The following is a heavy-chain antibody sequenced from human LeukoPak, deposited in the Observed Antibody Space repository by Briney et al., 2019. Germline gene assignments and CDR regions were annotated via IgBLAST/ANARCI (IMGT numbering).Heavy chain of an antibody. CDR2: ISGSGDST. J-gene: IGHJ4*02. D-gene: IGHD4-17*01. CDR1: GFTVSINY. V-gene: IGHV3-23*01. CDR3: AKGVTYGYYFDS. Sequence: GGSLRLPCAASGFTVSINYMTWVRQAPGKGLEWVSAISGSGDSTYYAESVKGRFTISRDTSKNTVHLQLNSLRAVDTAIYYCAKGVTYGYYFDSWGQGTLVTVSS.